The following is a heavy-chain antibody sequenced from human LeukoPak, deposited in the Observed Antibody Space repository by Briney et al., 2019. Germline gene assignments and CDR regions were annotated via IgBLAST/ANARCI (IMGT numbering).Heavy chain of an antibody. CDR1: GDSTTSVRYF. V-gene: IGHV4-39*01. CDR2: MSDSTNI. D-gene: IGHD3-22*01. CDR3: ARKAAYYYDSSGYYRPTKYYFDY. J-gene: IGHJ4*02. Sequence: SETLSLTCTVSGDSTTSVRYFWGWIRQPPGKGLEWIGRMSDSTNIHYNPSLMGRVTIFGDTSKNQFSLKLSSVTAADTAVYYCARKAAYYYDSSGYYRPTKYYFDYWGQGTLVTVSS.